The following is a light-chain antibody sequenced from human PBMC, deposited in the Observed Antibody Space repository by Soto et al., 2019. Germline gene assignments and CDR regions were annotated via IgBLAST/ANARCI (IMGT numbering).Light chain of an antibody. J-gene: IGLJ1*01. Sequence: QSALTQPASVSGSAGQSISISCTGTSSDVGGYNYVSWYQQHPGKVPRLMIYEVSNRPSGVSIRFSGSKSGNTASLTISGLQAEDEAEYYCSSSTSSNTLVVFGSGTKLTVL. CDR3: SSSTSSNTLVV. CDR2: EVS. V-gene: IGLV2-14*01. CDR1: SSDVGGYNY.